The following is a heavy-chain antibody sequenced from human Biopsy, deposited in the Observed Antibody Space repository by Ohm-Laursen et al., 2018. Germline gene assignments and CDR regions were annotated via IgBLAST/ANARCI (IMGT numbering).Heavy chain of an antibody. J-gene: IGHJ2*01. V-gene: IGHV4-59*01. D-gene: IGHD3-22*01. CDR2: VYYTGST. Sequence: TLSLTCAVSGDSISSYYWRWIRQPPGQGLQWIGYVYYTGSTDYNPSLQSRVTISVDTSKNHFSLRLRSVTPADTAIYYCARDRGYYSDRTVPVYFDLWGRGTLVTVSS. CDR1: GDSISSYY. CDR3: ARDRGYYSDRTVPVYFDL.